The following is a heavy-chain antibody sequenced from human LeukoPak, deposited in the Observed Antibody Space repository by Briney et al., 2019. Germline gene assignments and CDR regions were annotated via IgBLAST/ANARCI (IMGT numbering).Heavy chain of an antibody. D-gene: IGHD1-26*01. Sequence: PGGSLRLSCAASGFIVSNNFMSWVRQAPGKGLEWVSVLYSAGSTFYVDSVKSRFTISRDNSKNMLFLQMNSLRVEDTAIYYCAGSPWDGIRGVGLDYLDYWGRGTLVTVSS. CDR1: GFIVSNNF. CDR2: LYSAGST. CDR3: AGSPWDGIRGVGLDYLDY. V-gene: IGHV3-53*01. J-gene: IGHJ4*02.